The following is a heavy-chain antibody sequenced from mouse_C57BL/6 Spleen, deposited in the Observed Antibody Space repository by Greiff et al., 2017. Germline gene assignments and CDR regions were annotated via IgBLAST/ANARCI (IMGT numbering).Heavy chain of an antibody. V-gene: IGHV1-42*01. J-gene: IGHJ4*01. CDR3: ARWVGDYDGMDY. CDR1: GYSFTGYY. CDR2: INPSTGGT. D-gene: IGHD2-4*01. Sequence: VQLQQSGPELVKPGASVKISCKASGYSFTGYYMNWVKQSPEKSLEWIGEINPSTGGTTYNQKFKAKATLTVDKSSSTAYMQLKSLTSEDSAVYYCARWVGDYDGMDYWGQGTSVTVSS.